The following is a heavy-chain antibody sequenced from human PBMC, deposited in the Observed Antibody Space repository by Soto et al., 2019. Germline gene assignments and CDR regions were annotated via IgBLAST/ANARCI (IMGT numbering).Heavy chain of an antibody. CDR3: ARDASTSWHYLDY. V-gene: IGHV4-31*03. CDR2: IYHSGNT. Sequence: SETLSLTCTVSGGSIISGCYYWSWIRQHPEKGLEWIGHIYHSGNTYYNPSLKSRVTISVDTSKNQFSLKLSSVTAADTAVYYCARDASTSWHYLDYWGQGTLVTVSS. D-gene: IGHD6-13*01. CDR1: GGSIISGCYY. J-gene: IGHJ4*02.